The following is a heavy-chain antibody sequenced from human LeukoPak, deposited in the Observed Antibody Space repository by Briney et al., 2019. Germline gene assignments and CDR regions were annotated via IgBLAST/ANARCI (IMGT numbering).Heavy chain of an antibody. D-gene: IGHD5-24*01. CDR2: ISSSGSTI. V-gene: IGHV3-11*04. CDR1: GFTFSDYY. CDR3: ARAAVEMATDTVYYFDY. Sequence: PGGSLRLSCAASGFTFSDYYMSWIRQAPGKGLEWVSYISSSGSTIYYADSVKGRFTISRDNAKNSLYLQMNSLRAEDPAVYYCARAAVEMATDTVYYFDYWGQGTLVTVSS. J-gene: IGHJ4*02.